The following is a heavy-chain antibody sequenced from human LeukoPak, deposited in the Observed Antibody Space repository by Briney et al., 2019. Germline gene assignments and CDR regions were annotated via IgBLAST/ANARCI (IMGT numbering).Heavy chain of an antibody. D-gene: IGHD5-18*01. CDR3: VREARGYHYTYFDY. Sequence: GGSLRLSCTTSGFTLGSHDMHWVRHIPGQGLEWVAAVSSGFHAFFADSVQGRFTVSREDARNSLYLQMNSLRAGDTAVYYCVREARGYHYTYFDYWGQGTLVTVSS. CDR1: GFTLGSHD. J-gene: IGHJ4*02. CDR2: VSSGFHA. V-gene: IGHV3-13*01.